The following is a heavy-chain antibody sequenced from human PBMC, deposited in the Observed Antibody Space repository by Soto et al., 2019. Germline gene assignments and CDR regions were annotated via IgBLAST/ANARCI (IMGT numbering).Heavy chain of an antibody. J-gene: IGHJ6*03. CDR1: GGSISPYY. Sequence: QVQLQESGPGLVKPSETLSLTCTVSGGSISPYYWSWIRQPPGKGLEWIGYVYYSGKTNYNPSLESRVTISVDTSRNRFSLNLTSATAADTAVYYCARKGAAASYAHYYMDVWGRGTAVTVSS. D-gene: IGHD6-13*01. CDR2: VYYSGKT. CDR3: ARKGAAASYAHYYMDV. V-gene: IGHV4-59*01.